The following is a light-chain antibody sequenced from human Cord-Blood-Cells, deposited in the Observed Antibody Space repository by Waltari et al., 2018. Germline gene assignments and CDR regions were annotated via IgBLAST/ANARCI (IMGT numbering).Light chain of an antibody. CDR2: DAS. V-gene: IGKV1-5*01. CDR3: QQYNSYSGT. CDR1: QSISSW. J-gene: IGKJ2*01. Sequence: DIQMTQSPSTLSAYVGDSVTLTCRASQSISSWLAWYQQKPGKAPKLLIYDASSLESGVPSRFSGSGSGTEFTLTISSLQPDDFATYYCQQYNSYSGTFGQGTKLEIK.